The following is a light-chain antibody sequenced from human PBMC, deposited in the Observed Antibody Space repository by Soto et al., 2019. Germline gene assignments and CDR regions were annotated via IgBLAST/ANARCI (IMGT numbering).Light chain of an antibody. Sequence: EIVLTQSPATLSVSQGERATLSCRASESVSNNLAWYQQKPGQAPRLLIFSASARDTGIPARFSGSGSGTEFTLTISSLQSEDFSVYYWQQYNKLPLTVGGGTKVEIK. J-gene: IGKJ4*01. V-gene: IGKV3-15*01. CDR1: ESVSNN. CDR2: SAS. CDR3: QQYNKLPLT.